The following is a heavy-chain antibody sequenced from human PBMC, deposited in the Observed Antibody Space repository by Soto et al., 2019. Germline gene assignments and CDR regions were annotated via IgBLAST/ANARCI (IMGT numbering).Heavy chain of an antibody. CDR1: GGSFSGYY. Sequence: QVQLQQWGAGLLKPSETLSLTCSVYGGSFSGYYWTWIRQPQGKGLEWIGEIDHSGTTNYNPSLKTRVPIPVHTYKIQFSLNRISVTAADTAVYYCARVGDGDYNFDYWGQGILVTVSS. CDR2: IDHSGTT. J-gene: IGHJ4*02. D-gene: IGHD4-17*01. CDR3: ARVGDGDYNFDY. V-gene: IGHV4-34*01.